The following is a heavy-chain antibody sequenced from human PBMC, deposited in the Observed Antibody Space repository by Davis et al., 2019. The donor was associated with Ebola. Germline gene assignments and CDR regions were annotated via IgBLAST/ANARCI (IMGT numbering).Heavy chain of an antibody. Sequence: PSETLSLTCTVSGVPISTHYWSWIRQPPGKRLEWIGSIHYTGSTNYNSSLYSRVTISIDTSKNQFSLRLNSVTAADTAMYFCAERGGSVWGQGTLVTVSS. CDR1: GVPISTHY. D-gene: IGHD3-16*01. J-gene: IGHJ4*02. CDR3: AERGGSV. CDR2: IHYTGST. V-gene: IGHV4-59*11.